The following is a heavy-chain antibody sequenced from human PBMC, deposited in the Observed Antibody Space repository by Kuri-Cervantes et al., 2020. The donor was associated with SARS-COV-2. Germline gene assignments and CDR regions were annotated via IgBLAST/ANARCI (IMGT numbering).Heavy chain of an antibody. Sequence: GSLRPSYTVSGYSISSGYYWGWIRQPPGKGLEWIGSIYHSGSTYYNPSLKSRVTISVDTSKNQFSLKLRSVTAADTAVYYCARVGVYCSSTSCYPNWFDPWGQGTLVTVSS. V-gene: IGHV4-38-2*02. CDR1: GYSISSGYY. J-gene: IGHJ5*02. D-gene: IGHD2-2*01. CDR2: IYHSGST. CDR3: ARVGVYCSSTSCYPNWFDP.